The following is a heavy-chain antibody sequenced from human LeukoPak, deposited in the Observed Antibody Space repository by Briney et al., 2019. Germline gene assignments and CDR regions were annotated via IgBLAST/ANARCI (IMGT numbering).Heavy chain of an antibody. CDR3: ARVRPYYGSGSYYDYYYGMDV. V-gene: IGHV4-39*07. J-gene: IGHJ6*02. CDR1: GGSISSSSYY. CDR2: IYYCGST. D-gene: IGHD3-10*01. Sequence: SETLSLTCTVSGGSISSSSYYWGWIRQPPGKGLEWIGSIYYCGSTYYNPSLKSRVTISVDTSKNQFSLKLSSVTAADTAVYYCARVRPYYGSGSYYDYYYGMDVWGHGTTVTVSS.